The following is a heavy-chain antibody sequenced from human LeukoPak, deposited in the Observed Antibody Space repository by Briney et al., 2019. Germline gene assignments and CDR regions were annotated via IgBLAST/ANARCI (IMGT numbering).Heavy chain of an antibody. V-gene: IGHV4-34*01. CDR1: GGSFSGYY. CDR3: ARTGKGTFTDAFDI. J-gene: IGHJ3*02. D-gene: IGHD3-10*01. Sequence: SETLSLTCAVYGGSFSGYYWSWLRQPPGKGLEWIGEINHSGSTNYNPSLKSRVTISVDTSKNQFSLKLSSVTAADTAVYYCARTGKGTFTDAFDIWGQGTMVTVSS. CDR2: INHSGST.